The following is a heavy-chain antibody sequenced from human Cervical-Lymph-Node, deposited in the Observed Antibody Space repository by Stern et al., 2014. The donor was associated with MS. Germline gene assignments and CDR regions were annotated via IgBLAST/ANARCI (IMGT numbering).Heavy chain of an antibody. CDR3: ARDHGYSYGPEEYFDY. V-gene: IGHV1-46*03. CDR1: GYTFTSYY. CDR2: INPSGGST. Sequence: QVQLVQSGAEVKKPGASVKVSCKASGYTFTSYYMHWVRQAPGQGLEWMGIINPSGGSTSYAQKFQGRVTMTRDTSTSTVYMELSSLRSEDTAVYYCARDHGYSYGPEEYFDYWGQGTLVTVSS. D-gene: IGHD5-18*01. J-gene: IGHJ4*02.